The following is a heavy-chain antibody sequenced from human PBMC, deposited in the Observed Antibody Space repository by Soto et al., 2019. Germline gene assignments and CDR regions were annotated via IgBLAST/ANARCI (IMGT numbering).Heavy chain of an antibody. CDR1: GFTFSSYA. CDR2: ISGSGGST. Sequence: GWSLRLSCAASGFTFSSYAMSWVRQAPGKGLEWVSAISGSGGSTYYADSVKGRFTISRDNSKNTLYLQMNSLRAEDTAVYYCAKDDYSNSDYFDYWGQGTLVTVSS. D-gene: IGHD4-4*01. CDR3: AKDDYSNSDYFDY. V-gene: IGHV3-23*01. J-gene: IGHJ4*02.